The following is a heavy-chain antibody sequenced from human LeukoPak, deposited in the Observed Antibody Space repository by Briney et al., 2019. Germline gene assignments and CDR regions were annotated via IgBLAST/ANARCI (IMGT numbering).Heavy chain of an antibody. V-gene: IGHV3-30-3*01. CDR3: ARVEEGIVGATSPDY. CDR1: GFTFSSYA. J-gene: IGHJ4*02. CDR2: ISYDGSNK. D-gene: IGHD1-26*01. Sequence: PGGSLRLSCAASGFTFSSYAMHWVRQAPGKGLEWVAVISYDGSNKYYADSVKGRFTISRDNSKNTLYLQMNSLRAEDTAVYYCARVEEGIVGATSPDYWGQGTLVTVSS.